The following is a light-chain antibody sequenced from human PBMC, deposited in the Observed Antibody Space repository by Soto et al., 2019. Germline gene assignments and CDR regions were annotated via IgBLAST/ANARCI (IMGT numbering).Light chain of an antibody. CDR3: AAWDDSLSGFYV. Sequence: QSVLTQPPSASGTPGQRVTISCSGSSSNIGSNYVYWYQQLPGTAPKLLIYRNNQRPSGVPDRFSGSKSGTSASRAISGLRSEDEADYYCAAWDDSLSGFYVFGTGTELTVL. CDR1: SSNIGSNY. J-gene: IGLJ1*01. V-gene: IGLV1-47*01. CDR2: RNN.